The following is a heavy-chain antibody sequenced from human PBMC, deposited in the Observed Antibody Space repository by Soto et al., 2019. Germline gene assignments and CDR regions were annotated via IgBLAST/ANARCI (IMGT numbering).Heavy chain of an antibody. CDR1: GYTFTSYA. J-gene: IGHJ6*02. Sequence: QVQLVQSGAEVKKPGASVKVSCKASGYTFTSYAMHWVRQAPGQRLEWMGWINAGNGNTKYSQKFQGRVTITRDTSASTAYMELSSLRSEDTAVYYCARSTAEGVAVAAQYYYYYYGMDVWGQGTTVTVSS. D-gene: IGHD6-19*01. V-gene: IGHV1-3*01. CDR3: ARSTAEGVAVAAQYYYYYYGMDV. CDR2: INAGNGNT.